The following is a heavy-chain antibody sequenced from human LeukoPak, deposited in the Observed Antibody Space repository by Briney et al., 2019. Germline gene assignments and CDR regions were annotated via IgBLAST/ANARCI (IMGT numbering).Heavy chain of an antibody. D-gene: IGHD3-22*01. Sequence: PGGSLRLSCAGSGFTFGGYGMHWFRQTPGKGLEWVAVIAYNGSRAFYADSAKGRFTISRDNSKNTLYLQMNSLRAEDTAVYYCAKVDTMIVVVIAFDYWGQGTLVTVSS. CDR2: IAYNGSRA. V-gene: IGHV3-33*06. CDR3: AKVDTMIVVVIAFDY. CDR1: GFTFGGYG. J-gene: IGHJ4*02.